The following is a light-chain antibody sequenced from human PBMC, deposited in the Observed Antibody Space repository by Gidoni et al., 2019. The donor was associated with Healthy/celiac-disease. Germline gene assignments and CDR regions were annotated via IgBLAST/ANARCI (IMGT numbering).Light chain of an antibody. CDR2: DAS. CDR1: QSVSSY. CDR3: QQRSNVLT. J-gene: IGKJ4*01. V-gene: IGKV3-11*01. Sequence: EIVLTQSPATLSWSPRERATLACRASQSVSSYLAWYQQKPGQSPRLLIYDASNRATGIPARFSGSGSGTDFTLTISSLEPEDFAVYYCQQRSNVLTFGGGTKVEIK.